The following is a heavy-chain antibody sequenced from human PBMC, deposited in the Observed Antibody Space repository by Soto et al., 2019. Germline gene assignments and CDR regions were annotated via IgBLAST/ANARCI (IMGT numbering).Heavy chain of an antibody. J-gene: IGHJ6*02. CDR1: GGSISSSSYY. CDR3: ARLNGYCISTNCHGYYGMDV. V-gene: IGHV4-39*01. D-gene: IGHD2-2*03. CDR2: IYYSGST. Sequence: PSETLSLTCTVSGGSISSSSYYWGWIRQPPGKGLEWIGSIYYSGSTYYNPSLKSRVTISVDTSKNEFSLRLGSVTAADTAVYYCARLNGYCISTNCHGYYGMDVWGQGTTVTVSS.